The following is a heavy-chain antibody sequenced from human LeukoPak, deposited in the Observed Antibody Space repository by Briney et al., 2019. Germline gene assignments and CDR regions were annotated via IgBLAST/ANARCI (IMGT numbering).Heavy chain of an antibody. CDR3: AREPDIAVADNYYGMDV. CDR2: ISAYNGNT. CDR1: GYTFTSYG. V-gene: IGHV1-18*01. D-gene: IGHD6-19*01. J-gene: IGHJ6*02. Sequence: GASVKVSCKASGYTFTSYGISWVRQAPGQGLEWMGWISAYNGNTNYAQKLQGRVTMTTDTSTSTAYMELSRLRSDDTAVYYCAREPDIAVADNYYGMDVWGQGTTVTVSS.